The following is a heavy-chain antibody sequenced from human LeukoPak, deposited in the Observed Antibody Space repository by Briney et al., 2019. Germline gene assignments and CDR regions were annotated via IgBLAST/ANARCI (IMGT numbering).Heavy chain of an antibody. D-gene: IGHD3-22*01. Sequence: QAGGSLTLSCAASGFTVSSNYMSWGRQAPGEGLELVSVIYSGGSTYYADSVKGRFTISRDNSKSKLYLQMNSLRAEDTAMYYCARHFYDNSVYYLGYYFDYWGQGTLVTVSS. J-gene: IGHJ4*02. CDR3: ARHFYDNSVYYLGYYFDY. V-gene: IGHV3-53*01. CDR1: GFTVSSNY. CDR2: IYSGGST.